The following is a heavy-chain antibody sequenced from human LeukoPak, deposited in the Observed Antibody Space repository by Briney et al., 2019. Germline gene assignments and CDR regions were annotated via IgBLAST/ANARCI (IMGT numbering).Heavy chain of an antibody. J-gene: IGHJ6*03. D-gene: IGHD1-26*01. Sequence: GGSLRLSCAASGFTFNTYSMNWVRQAPGKGLEWVSSISSSSSYIYYADSVKGRFTISRDNAKKSLYLQMNSLRVEDTAVYYCARAYSERYGLGYYYMDVWGKGTTVTVSS. CDR1: GFTFNTYS. V-gene: IGHV3-21*01. CDR3: ARAYSERYGLGYYYMDV. CDR2: ISSSSSYI.